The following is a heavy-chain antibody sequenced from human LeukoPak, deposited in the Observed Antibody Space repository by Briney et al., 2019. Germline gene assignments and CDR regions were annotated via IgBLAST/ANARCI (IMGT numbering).Heavy chain of an antibody. V-gene: IGHV4-59*12. D-gene: IGHD5-12*01. Sequence: PSETLSLTCTVSGGSISSYYWSWIRQPPGKGLEWIGHIHYSGSTNYNPSLKSRVTISVDTSKNQFSLKLSSVTAADAAVYYCARGRGYSGYPSAFDYWGQGTLVTVSS. CDR2: IHYSGST. CDR3: ARGRGYSGYPSAFDY. CDR1: GGSISSYY. J-gene: IGHJ4*02.